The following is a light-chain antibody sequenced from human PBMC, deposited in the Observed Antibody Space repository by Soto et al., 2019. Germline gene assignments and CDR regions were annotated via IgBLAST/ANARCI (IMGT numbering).Light chain of an antibody. CDR2: AAS. J-gene: IGKJ1*01. CDR1: QGISNY. V-gene: IGKV1-27*01. CDR3: QEYNTWPWT. Sequence: DIQMTQTNSPLSASVGDRVAITCRASQGISNYLAWYQQKPGKVPKLLIYAASTLQSGVPSRFSGSGSGTDFTLTISSLQPEDVTTYYCQEYNTWPWTFGQGSKVDI.